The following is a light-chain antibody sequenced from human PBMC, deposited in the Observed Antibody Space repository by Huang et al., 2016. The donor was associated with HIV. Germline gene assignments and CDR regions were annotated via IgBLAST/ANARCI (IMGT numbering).Light chain of an antibody. CDR2: EVS. J-gene: IGKJ2*01. Sequence: DVVMTQTPLSLSVTPGQPASISCKSSQSLLHSDRKTYLYWYLQKPGQSPQTLMYEVSRRFSGVPDRFNGSGSGTDFTLTSRRVEAEDVGVYYCMQSIHLPYTFGQGSKLEIQ. CDR1: QSLLHSDRKTY. CDR3: MQSIHLPYT. V-gene: IGKV2-29*02.